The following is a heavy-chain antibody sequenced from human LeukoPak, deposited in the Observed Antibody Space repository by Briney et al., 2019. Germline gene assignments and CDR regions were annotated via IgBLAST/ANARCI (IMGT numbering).Heavy chain of an antibody. Sequence: PGASVKVSCKASGYTFTGYYMHWVRQAPGQGLEWMGWINPNSGGTNYAQKFQGWVTMTRDTSISTAYMELSRLRSDDTAVYYCARVPRYCSGGSCSYFDYWGQGTLVTVSS. CDR2: INPNSGGT. V-gene: IGHV1-2*04. J-gene: IGHJ4*02. D-gene: IGHD2-15*01. CDR1: GYTFTGYY. CDR3: ARVPRYCSGGSCSYFDY.